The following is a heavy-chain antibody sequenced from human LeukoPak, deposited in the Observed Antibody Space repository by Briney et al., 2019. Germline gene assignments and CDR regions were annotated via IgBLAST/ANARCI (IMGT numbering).Heavy chain of an antibody. CDR1: GGSISSYY. D-gene: IGHD6-13*01. J-gene: IGHJ5*02. CDR2: IYYSGST. CDR3: ARDLRSIAADWFDP. Sequence: SETLSLTCTVSGGSISSYYWSWIRQPPGKGLEWIGYIYYSGSTNYNPSLKSRVTISVDTSKNQFSLKLSSVTAADTAVYHCARDLRSIAADWFDPWGQGTLVTVSS. V-gene: IGHV4-59*01.